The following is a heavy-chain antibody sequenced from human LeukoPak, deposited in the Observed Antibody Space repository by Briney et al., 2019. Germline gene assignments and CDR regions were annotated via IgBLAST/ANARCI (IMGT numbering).Heavy chain of an antibody. CDR3: AKDDAWLQFND. CDR2: ISPSGDIK. J-gene: IGHJ4*02. D-gene: IGHD5-24*01. Sequence: QPGGTLRLSCVASGFTFSRHGMNWVRQAPGKGLEWVSGISPSGDIKYYVDSVRGRFTVSRDNSKNTLYLQINSLRADDTAVYHCAKDDAWLQFNDWGQGTLVTVSS. CDR1: GFTFSRHG. V-gene: IGHV3-23*01.